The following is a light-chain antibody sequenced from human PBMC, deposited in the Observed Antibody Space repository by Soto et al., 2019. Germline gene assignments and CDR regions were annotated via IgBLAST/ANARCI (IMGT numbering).Light chain of an antibody. CDR1: SSDVGGYNS. CDR3: SSYADIDNLV. J-gene: IGLJ1*01. CDR2: EVT. V-gene: IGLV2-8*01. Sequence: QSALTQPPSASGSPGQSVTISCTGSSSDVGGYNSVSWYQQHPGKAPKLMIYEVTKRPSGVPDRFSGSKSGNTASLTVSGLQAEDEAAYYCSSYADIDNLVFGTGTKLTVL.